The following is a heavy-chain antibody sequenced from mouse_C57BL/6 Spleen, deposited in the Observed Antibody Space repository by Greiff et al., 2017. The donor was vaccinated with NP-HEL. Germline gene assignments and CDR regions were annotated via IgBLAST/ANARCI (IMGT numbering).Heavy chain of an antibody. CDR3: ARPDYDSYAMDY. CDR2: IYPGDGDT. Sequence: QVQLQQSGPELVKPGASVKISCKASGYAFSSSWMNWVKQRPGKGLEWIGRIYPGDGDTNYNGKLKGKATLTADKSSSTAYMQLSSLTSEDSAVYFCARPDYDSYAMDYWGQGTSVTVSS. CDR1: GYAFSSSW. D-gene: IGHD2-4*01. V-gene: IGHV1-82*01. J-gene: IGHJ4*01.